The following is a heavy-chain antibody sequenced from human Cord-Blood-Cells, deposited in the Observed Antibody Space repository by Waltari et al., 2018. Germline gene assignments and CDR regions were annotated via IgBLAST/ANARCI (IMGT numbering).Heavy chain of an antibody. Sequence: QLLLQESGPGLVKPSETLSLTCTVSGGSISSSSYYWGWIRQPPGKGLEWIGSIYYSGSTYYNPSLKSRVTISVDTSKNQFSLKLSSVTAADTAVYYCARHPYYYGSGSYYYWGQGTLVTVSS. CDR2: IYYSGST. V-gene: IGHV4-39*01. D-gene: IGHD3-10*01. CDR1: GGSISSSSYY. CDR3: ARHPYYYGSGSYYY. J-gene: IGHJ4*02.